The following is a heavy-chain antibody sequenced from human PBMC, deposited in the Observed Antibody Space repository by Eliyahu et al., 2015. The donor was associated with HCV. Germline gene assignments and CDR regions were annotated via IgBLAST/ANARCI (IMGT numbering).Heavy chain of an antibody. CDR2: ISSSSSYI. J-gene: IGHJ4*02. Sequence: EVQLVESGGGLVKPGGSLRLSCAASGFTFXXYSMNWVRQAPGKGLEWVSSISSSSSYIYYADXVKGRFTISRDNAKNSLYLQMNSLRAEDTAVYYCARGAPRDFGVVIIPFDYWGQGTLVTVSS. D-gene: IGHD3-3*01. CDR3: ARGAPRDFGVVIIPFDY. CDR1: GFTFXXYS. V-gene: IGHV3-21*01.